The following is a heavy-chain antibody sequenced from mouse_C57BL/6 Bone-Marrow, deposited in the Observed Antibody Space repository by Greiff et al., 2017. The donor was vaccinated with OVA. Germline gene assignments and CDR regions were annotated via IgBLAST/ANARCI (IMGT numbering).Heavy chain of an antibody. Sequence: EVKLVESGGGLVKPGGSLKLSCAASGFTFSSYAMSWVRQTPEKRLEWVATISDGGSYTYYPDNVKGRFTISRDNAKNNLYLQMSHLKSEDTAMYDCARVLYYGHAMGDWGQGTSVTVSS. CDR3: ARVLYYGHAMGD. CDR1: GFTFSSYA. CDR2: ISDGGSYT. V-gene: IGHV5-4*03. J-gene: IGHJ4*01. D-gene: IGHD2-1*01.